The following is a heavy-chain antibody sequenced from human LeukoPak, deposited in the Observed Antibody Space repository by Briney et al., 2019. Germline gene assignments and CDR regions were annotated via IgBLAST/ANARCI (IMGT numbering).Heavy chain of an antibody. J-gene: IGHJ4*02. CDR1: GYSFTSYW. Sequence: GESLKISCKGSGYSFTSYWIGWVRQMPGKGLAWMGIIYPGDSDIRYSPSFQGQVTISADKSISTAYLQWSSLKASDTAMYYCARHYYYGSGSYNILAYWGQGTLVTVSS. CDR2: IYPGDSDI. CDR3: ARHYYYGSGSYNILAY. D-gene: IGHD3-10*01. V-gene: IGHV5-51*01.